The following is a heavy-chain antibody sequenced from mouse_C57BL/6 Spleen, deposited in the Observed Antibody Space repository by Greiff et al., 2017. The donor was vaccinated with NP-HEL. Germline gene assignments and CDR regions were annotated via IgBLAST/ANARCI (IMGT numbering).Heavy chain of an antibody. CDR1: GFTFSSYA. J-gene: IGHJ2*01. CDR2: ISDGGSYT. D-gene: IGHD2-4*01. V-gene: IGHV5-4*01. CDR3: ARDGTMITTYYFDY. Sequence: EVKLVESGGGLVKPGGSLKLSCAASGFTFSSYAMSWVRQTPEKRLEWVATISDGGSYTYYPDNVKGRFTISRDNAKNNLYLQMSHLKSEDTAMYYCARDGTMITTYYFDYWGKGTTLTVSS.